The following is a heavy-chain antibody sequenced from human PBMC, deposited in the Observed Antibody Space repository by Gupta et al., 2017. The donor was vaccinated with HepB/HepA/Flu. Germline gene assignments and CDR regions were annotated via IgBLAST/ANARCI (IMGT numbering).Heavy chain of an antibody. Sequence: VQLVESGGGEVQPGRSLRLSCSASGFTFRQSGMHWVRQAPGKGLEWVAMTWYDESTKYYADSVKGRFTISRDNSKNTLYLQMNRLRIEDTAVYYCAREGLPTSSWQKFFQNWGQGTLVTVSS. J-gene: IGHJ1*01. CDR1: GFTFRQSG. CDR3: AREGLPTSSWQKFFQN. CDR2: TWYDESTK. D-gene: IGHD6-13*01. V-gene: IGHV3-33*01.